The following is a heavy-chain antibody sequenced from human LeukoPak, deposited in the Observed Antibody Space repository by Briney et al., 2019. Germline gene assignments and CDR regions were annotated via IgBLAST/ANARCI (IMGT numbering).Heavy chain of an antibody. CDR1: GGSISSSSYY. CDR3: ARSGGYSYGYLRYQEGYFDY. D-gene: IGHD5-18*01. CDR2: IYYSGST. J-gene: IGHJ4*02. V-gene: IGHV4-39*07. Sequence: SETLSLTCTVSGGSISSSSYYWGWIRQPPGKGLEWIGSIYYSGSTYYNPSLKSRVTISVDTSKNQFSLKQSSVTAADTAVYYCARSGGYSYGYLRYQEGYFDYWGQGTLVTVSS.